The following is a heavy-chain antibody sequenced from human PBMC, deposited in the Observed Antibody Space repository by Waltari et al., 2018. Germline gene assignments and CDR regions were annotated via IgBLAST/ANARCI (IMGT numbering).Heavy chain of an antibody. D-gene: IGHD3-3*01. Sequence: QVQLQQWGAGLLKPSETLSLTCAVYGGSFSGSYWSWIRQPPGKGLEWIGEINHSGSTNYNPSLKSRVTISVDTSKNQFSLKLSSVTAADTAVYYCASAPGYDFWSGYYGNYFDYWGQGTLVTVSS. CDR1: GGSFSGSY. V-gene: IGHV4-34*01. CDR3: ASAPGYDFWSGYYGNYFDY. J-gene: IGHJ4*02. CDR2: INHSGST.